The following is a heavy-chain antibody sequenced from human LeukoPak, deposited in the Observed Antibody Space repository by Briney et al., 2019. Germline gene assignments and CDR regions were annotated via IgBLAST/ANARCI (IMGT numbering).Heavy chain of an antibody. V-gene: IGHV4-39*07. Sequence: SETLSLTCTVSGGSFSGSNYYWGWIRQPPGKGLEWIGTIYYSGSTYYNPSLKSRVTISVDTSKNQFSLELSSVTAADTAVYYCARGDYSDAFDIWGQGTMVTVSS. CDR2: IYYSGST. CDR1: GGSFSGSNYY. J-gene: IGHJ3*02. D-gene: IGHD4-11*01. CDR3: ARGDYSDAFDI.